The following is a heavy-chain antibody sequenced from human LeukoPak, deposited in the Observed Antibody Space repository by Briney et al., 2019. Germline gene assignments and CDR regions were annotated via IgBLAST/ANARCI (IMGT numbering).Heavy chain of an antibody. CDR2: IYSGGST. CDR3: ASPTPNYGDYVRY. CDR1: GFTVSSNY. V-gene: IGHV3-53*01. Sequence: TGGSLRLSCAASGFTVSSNYMSWVRQAPGKGLEWVSVIYSGGSTYYADSVKGRFTISRDNSKNTLYLQMNSLRAEDTAVYYCASPTPNYGDYVRYWGQGTLVTVSS. D-gene: IGHD4-17*01. J-gene: IGHJ4*02.